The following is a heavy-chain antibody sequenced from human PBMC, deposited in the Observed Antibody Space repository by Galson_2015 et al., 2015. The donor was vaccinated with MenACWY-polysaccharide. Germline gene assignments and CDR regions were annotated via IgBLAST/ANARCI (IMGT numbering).Heavy chain of an antibody. CDR3: WVYCSSTSCYSGIPS. Sequence: SLRLSCAASGFTFSGNWMHWVRQAPGKGLVWVSRINSDGRSTSYADSVKGRFTTSRDNAKNTLYLQMNSQRAEDTAVYYCWVYCSSTSCYSGIPSGGQGTLVTVSS. CDR2: INSDGRST. V-gene: IGHV3-74*01. CDR1: GFTFSGNW. D-gene: IGHD2-2*01. J-gene: IGHJ4*02.